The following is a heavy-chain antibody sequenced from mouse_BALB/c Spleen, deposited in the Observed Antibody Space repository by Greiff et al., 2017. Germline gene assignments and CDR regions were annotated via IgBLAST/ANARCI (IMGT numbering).Heavy chain of an antibody. J-gene: IGHJ3*01. CDR1: GYNFTSYW. CDR2: IYPGSGST. V-gene: IGHV1-55*01. CDR3: ARSGGNSFAY. D-gene: IGHD2-1*01. Sequence: QVHLKQPGPELVKPGTSVKLSCKASGYNFTSYWINWVKQRPGQGLEWIGDIYPGSGSTNYNEKFKSKATLTVDTSSSTAYMQLSSLASEDSALYYCARSGGNSFAYWGQGTLVTVSA.